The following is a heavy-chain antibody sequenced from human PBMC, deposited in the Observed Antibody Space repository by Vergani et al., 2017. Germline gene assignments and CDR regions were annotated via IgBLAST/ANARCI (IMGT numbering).Heavy chain of an antibody. V-gene: IGHV2-5*04. Sequence: QITLKESGPTLVKPTQTLTLTCTFSGFSLNTRGVSVAWIRQPPGKALDWLALIYWNDDQHYSPSLNNRVTITKDTSKNQVVLTMTNMDYVDTGTYYCVCRKTGCGTTGCFYPFYYYYYMDVWGKGTTVTVSS. CDR3: VCRKTGCGTTGCFYPFYYYYYMDV. CDR2: IYWNDDQ. D-gene: IGHD1-7*01. J-gene: IGHJ6*03. CDR1: GFSLNTRGVS.